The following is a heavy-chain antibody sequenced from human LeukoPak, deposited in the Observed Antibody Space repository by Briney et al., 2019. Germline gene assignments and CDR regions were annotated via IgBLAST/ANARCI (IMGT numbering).Heavy chain of an antibody. CDR3: AREVLSMVRGVIPKEAWGWFDP. CDR1: GYTFTSYY. Sequence: ASVKVSCKASGYTFTSYYMHWVRQAPGQGLEWMGIINPSGGSTSYAQKFQGRVTMTRDMSTSTVYMELSSLRSEDTAVYYCAREVLSMVRGVIPKEAWGWFDPWGQGTLVTVSS. D-gene: IGHD3-10*01. V-gene: IGHV1-46*01. J-gene: IGHJ5*02. CDR2: INPSGGST.